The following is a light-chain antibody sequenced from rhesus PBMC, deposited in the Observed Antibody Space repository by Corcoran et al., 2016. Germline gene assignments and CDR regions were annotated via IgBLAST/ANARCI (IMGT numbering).Light chain of an antibody. CDR2: AAS. V-gene: IGKV1-44*02. CDR3: QQHNSHPWT. Sequence: DIQMTQSPSSLSASVGDRVTITCRASQAISSYLAWYQQKPGKVPTPLIYAASSLESGVAFRFSGRGSGKEFTLTISILQPEDCATYYCQQHNSHPWTFGQGTKVEIK. J-gene: IGKJ1*01. CDR1: QAISSY.